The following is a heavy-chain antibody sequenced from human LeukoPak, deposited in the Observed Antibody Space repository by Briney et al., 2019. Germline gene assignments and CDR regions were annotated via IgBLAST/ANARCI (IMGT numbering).Heavy chain of an antibody. J-gene: IGHJ4*02. V-gene: IGHV1-69*13. CDR3: ARDPLIVGATHFDY. CDR1: GCTFSRYA. Sequence: ASVKVSCKASGCTFSRYAISWVRQAPGQGLEWMGGIIPIFGTANYAQTFQGRVTITADESTSTAYMELSSMRSEDTAVYYCARDPLIVGATHFDYWGQGTLVTVCS. CDR2: IIPIFGTA. D-gene: IGHD1-26*01.